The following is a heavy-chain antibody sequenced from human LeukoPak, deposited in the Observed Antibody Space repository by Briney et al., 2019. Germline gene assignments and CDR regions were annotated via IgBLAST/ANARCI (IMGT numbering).Heavy chain of an antibody. CDR1: GFTFTSYY. J-gene: IGHJ5*02. Sequence: GASVKGSCKASGFTFTSYYSNWVRQATGQGLEWMGWMNPNSGNTGYAQKFQGRVTMTRHTSISTAYMDLSSMRAEDTSAYYCVRTISSSENWFDPWGQGTLVTVSS. CDR2: MNPNSGNT. CDR3: VRTISSSENWFDP. D-gene: IGHD6-6*01. V-gene: IGHV1-8*01.